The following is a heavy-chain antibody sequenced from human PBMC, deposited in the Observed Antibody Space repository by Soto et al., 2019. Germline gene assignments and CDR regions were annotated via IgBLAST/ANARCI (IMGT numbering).Heavy chain of an antibody. Sequence: AGGSLRLSCTASGLTFSSFGMHWVRQAPGKGLEWVALISFDGTKKYYADSVKGRFTISRDNSKNTLYLQINSLRAEDTAVFYCAKGDSGFYDHWGQGTLVTVSS. D-gene: IGHD3-22*01. V-gene: IGHV3-30*18. J-gene: IGHJ4*02. CDR1: GLTFSSFG. CDR3: AKGDSGFYDH. CDR2: ISFDGTKK.